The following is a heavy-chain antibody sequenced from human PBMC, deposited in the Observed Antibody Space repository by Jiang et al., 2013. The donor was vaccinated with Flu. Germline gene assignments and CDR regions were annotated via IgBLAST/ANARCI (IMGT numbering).Heavy chain of an antibody. D-gene: IGHD2-2*01. Sequence: TFSRYWMTWVRQAPGKGLEWVANIKQDGSEKYYVDSVKGRFTISRDNAKNSLYLQMNSLRAEDTAVYYCARVRVPATTDYYYFDLWGRGTLVTVSS. CDR3: ARVRVPATTDYYYFDL. V-gene: IGHV3-7*03. CDR1: TFSRYW. CDR2: IKQDGSEK. J-gene: IGHJ2*01.